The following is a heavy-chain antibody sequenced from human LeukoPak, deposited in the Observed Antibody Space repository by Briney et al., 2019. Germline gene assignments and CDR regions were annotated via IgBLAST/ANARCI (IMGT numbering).Heavy chain of an antibody. Sequence: ASVKVSCKASGYTFTSYDINWVRQATGQGLEWMGWMNPNSGNTGYAQKFQGRVTMTRNTSISTAYMELSSLRSEDTAVYYCARGGAYYYDSSGYYYEVRYYYYYYGMDVWGQGTTVTVSS. CDR3: ARGGAYYYDSSGYYYEVRYYYYYYGMDV. D-gene: IGHD3-22*01. CDR2: MNPNSGNT. J-gene: IGHJ6*02. CDR1: GYTFTSYD. V-gene: IGHV1-8*01.